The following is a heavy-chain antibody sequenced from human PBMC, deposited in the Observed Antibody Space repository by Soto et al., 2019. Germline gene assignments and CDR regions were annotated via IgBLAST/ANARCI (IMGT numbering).Heavy chain of an antibody. J-gene: IGHJ4*01. D-gene: IGHD5-12*01. Sequence: QVQLVQSGAEVRMPGSSVKVSCKTSAGLISKYSFNWVRQAPGQGLEWMGGVLPISGSTDYAHEFQGRLTITADRSTSTVSRELSRLRSDDTANYYCATIRVRGGPLRFEDGGHGMLSSVSS. CDR3: ATIRVRGGPLRFED. V-gene: IGHV1-69*06. CDR2: VLPISGST. CDR1: AGLISKYS.